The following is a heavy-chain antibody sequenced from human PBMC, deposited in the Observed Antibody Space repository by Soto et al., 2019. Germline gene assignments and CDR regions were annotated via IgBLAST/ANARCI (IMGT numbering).Heavy chain of an antibody. D-gene: IGHD3-22*01. CDR2: IVVGSGNT. J-gene: IGHJ3*02. CDR3: AADGVFYYDSSGYQQGAFDI. Sequence: SVKVSCKASGFTFSSSAVQWVRQARGQRLEWIGWIVVGSGNTNYAQKFQERVTITRDMSTSTAYMELSSLRSEDTAVYYCAADGVFYYDSSGYQQGAFDIWGQGTMVTVSS. CDR1: GFTFSSSA. V-gene: IGHV1-58*01.